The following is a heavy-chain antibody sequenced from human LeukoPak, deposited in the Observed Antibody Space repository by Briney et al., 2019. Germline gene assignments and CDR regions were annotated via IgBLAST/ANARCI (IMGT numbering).Heavy chain of an antibody. CDR2: INPNSGGT. CDR1: GYTFTGYY. Sequence: ASVKVSCKASGYTFTGYYMHWVRQAPGQGLEWMGWINPNSGGTNYAQKFQGRVTMTRDKSIGTAYLQWSSLKASDTAMYYCARHPGDPIFQPWFDPWGQGTLVTVSS. J-gene: IGHJ5*02. V-gene: IGHV1-2*02. D-gene: IGHD2-21*01. CDR3: ARHPGDPIFQPWFDP.